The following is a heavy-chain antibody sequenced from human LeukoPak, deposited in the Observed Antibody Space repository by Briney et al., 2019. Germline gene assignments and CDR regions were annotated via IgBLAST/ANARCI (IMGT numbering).Heavy chain of an antibody. V-gene: IGHV3-48*04. J-gene: IGHJ4*02. Sequence: GGSLRLSRAASGFTFSSYSMNWVRQAPGKGLEWVSYISSSSSTIYYADSVKGRFAISRDNAKNSLYLQMNSLRAEDTAVYYCARVYYDFWSDWGQGTLVTVSS. CDR2: ISSSSSTI. CDR3: ARVYYDFWSD. CDR1: GFTFSSYS. D-gene: IGHD3-3*01.